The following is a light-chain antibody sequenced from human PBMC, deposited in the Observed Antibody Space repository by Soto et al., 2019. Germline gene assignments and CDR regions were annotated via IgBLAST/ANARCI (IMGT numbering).Light chain of an antibody. CDR2: EVN. CDR3: QSYDSTLGARYV. V-gene: IGLV2-8*01. CDR1: SSDVGGYNY. J-gene: IGLJ1*01. Sequence: QSALTQPPSASGSPGQSVTISCTGTSSDVGGYNYVSWYQQHPGRAPKLMIFEVNKRPSGVPDRFSGSKSGNTASLTVSGLQAADEADYYCQSYDSTLGARYVFGTGTKLTVL.